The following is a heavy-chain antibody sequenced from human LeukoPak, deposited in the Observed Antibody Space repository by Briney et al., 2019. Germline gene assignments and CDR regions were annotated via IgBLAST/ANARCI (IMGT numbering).Heavy chain of an antibody. CDR1: GESFSGYF. J-gene: IGHJ4*02. CDR2: IYYSGST. CDR3: ARGGSSSGTKP. V-gene: IGHV4-59*06. Sequence: PSETLSLTCAVSGESFSGYFWTWIRQPPGKGLEWIGYIYYSGSTYYNPSLKSRVTISVDTSKNQFSLKLSSVTAADTAVYYCARGGSSSGTKPWGQGTLVTVSS. D-gene: IGHD3-10*01.